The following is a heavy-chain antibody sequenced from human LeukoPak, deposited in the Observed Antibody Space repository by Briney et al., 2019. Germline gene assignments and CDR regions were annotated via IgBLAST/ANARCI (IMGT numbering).Heavy chain of an antibody. D-gene: IGHD6-19*01. V-gene: IGHV3-74*01. CDR1: GFTFSSYW. J-gene: IGHJ3*02. Sequence: PGGSLRFSCAASGFTFSSYWMHWVRQAPGKGLVWVSRINSDGSSTSYADSVKGRFTISRDNAKNTLYLQMNSLRAEDTAVYYCARVGRGSSGWYKGAFDIWGQGTMVTVSS. CDR3: ARVGRGSSGWYKGAFDI. CDR2: INSDGSST.